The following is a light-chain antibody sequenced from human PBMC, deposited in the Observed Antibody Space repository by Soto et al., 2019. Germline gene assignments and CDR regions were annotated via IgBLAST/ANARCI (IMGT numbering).Light chain of an antibody. J-gene: IGKJ1*01. V-gene: IGKV1-5*01. CDR3: LQYSSHSWT. Sequence: DIQMTQSPSTLSASVGDRVTITCRASRSISDWLAWYQQKPGKAPELVIFDASSLKSGVPSRFSGSGSGTEFTLTISRLQPDDVATYYCLQYSSHSWTFGQGTKVDIK. CDR1: RSISDW. CDR2: DAS.